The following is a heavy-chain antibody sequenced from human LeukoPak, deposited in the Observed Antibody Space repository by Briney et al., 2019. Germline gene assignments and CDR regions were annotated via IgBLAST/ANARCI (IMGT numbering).Heavy chain of an antibody. J-gene: IGHJ4*02. V-gene: IGHV3-30*18. CDR3: AKERVRGYYDSSGYYPSPFDY. D-gene: IGHD3-22*01. CDR1: GFIFGSYG. CDR2: TSYDGSNE. Sequence: GGSLRLSCAASGFIFGSYGMHWVRQAPGKGLEWVSVTSYDGSNEHYADSVKGRFTISRDNTKNTLYLQMNSLGAEDTAVYYCAKERVRGYYDSSGYYPSPFDYWGQGTLVTVSS.